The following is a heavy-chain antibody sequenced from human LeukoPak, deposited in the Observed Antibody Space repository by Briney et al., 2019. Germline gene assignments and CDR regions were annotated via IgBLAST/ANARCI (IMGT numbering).Heavy chain of an antibody. D-gene: IGHD2-8*02. Sequence: TSETLSLTCTVSGGSIRSSSYYWGWIRQPPGKGLEWIGSIYYSGSTYYNPSLKSRVTISVDTSKNQFSLKLSSATAADTAVYYCARRSSYCTIDYWGQGTLVTASS. CDR3: ARRSSYCTIDY. J-gene: IGHJ4*02. CDR2: IYYSGST. V-gene: IGHV4-39*01. CDR1: GGSIRSSSYY.